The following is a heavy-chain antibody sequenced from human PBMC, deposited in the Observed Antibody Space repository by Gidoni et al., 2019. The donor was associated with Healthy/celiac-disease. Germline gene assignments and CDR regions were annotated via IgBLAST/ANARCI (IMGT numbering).Heavy chain of an antibody. Sequence: QVQLQESGPGLVKPSQTLSLTCTVSGGSISSGGYYWSWLRQHPGKGLEWIGYIYYSGSTYYNPSLKSRVTISVDTSKNQFSLKLSSVTAADTAVYYCARAPRSDYYDSSGYYPSNWFDPWGQGTLVTVSS. V-gene: IGHV4-31*03. CDR3: ARAPRSDYYDSSGYYPSNWFDP. D-gene: IGHD3-22*01. J-gene: IGHJ5*02. CDR2: IYYSGST. CDR1: GGSISSGGYY.